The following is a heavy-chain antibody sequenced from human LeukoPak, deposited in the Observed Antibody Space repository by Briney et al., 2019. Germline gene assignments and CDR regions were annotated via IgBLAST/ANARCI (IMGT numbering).Heavy chain of an antibody. V-gene: IGHV4-59*01. CDR3: AREHRWSGELSLIPSGMDV. CDR1: VGSLSSYY. J-gene: IGHJ6*04. CDR2: IYYSGST. D-gene: IGHD3-10*01. Sequence: SETLSLTCTVSVGSLSSYYWRCIRQPPGRGREGIGYIYYSGSTNYNPSLKSRVTISVDTSKTQYSMKLSSVTAADTAVYYCAREHRWSGELSLIPSGMDVWGKGTTVTVSS.